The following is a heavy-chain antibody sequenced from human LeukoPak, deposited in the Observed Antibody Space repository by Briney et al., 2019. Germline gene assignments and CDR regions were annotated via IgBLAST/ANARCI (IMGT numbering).Heavy chain of an antibody. V-gene: IGHV4-4*07. D-gene: IGHD3-22*01. Sequence: PSETLSLTCTVSGGSISSYYWSWIRQPAGKGLEWIGRIYTSGSTNYNPSLKSRVTMSVDTSKNQFSLKLSSVTAADTAVYYCARERVNGITMIVVAEFDYWGQGTLVTVSS. CDR3: ARERVNGITMIVVAEFDY. J-gene: IGHJ4*02. CDR2: IYTSGST. CDR1: GGSISSYY.